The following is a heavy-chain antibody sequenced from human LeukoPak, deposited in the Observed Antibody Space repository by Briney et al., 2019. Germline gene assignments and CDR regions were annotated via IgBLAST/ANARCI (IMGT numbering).Heavy chain of an antibody. CDR3: ASSFAAAGTIDY. D-gene: IGHD6-13*01. CDR1: GFTFSSYS. J-gene: IGHJ4*02. Sequence: GGSLRLSCAASGFTFSSYSMNWVRQAPGKGLEWVSSISSSSSYIYYADSVKGRFTISRDNAKNSLYLQMNSLRAEDTAVYYCASSFAAAGTIDYWGQGTLVTVSS. CDR2: ISSSSSYI. V-gene: IGHV3-21*01.